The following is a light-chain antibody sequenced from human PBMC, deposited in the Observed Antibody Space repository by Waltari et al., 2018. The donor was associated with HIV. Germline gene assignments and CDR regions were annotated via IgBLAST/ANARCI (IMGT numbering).Light chain of an antibody. CDR1: SPNIGAGYD. CDR2: GNT. J-gene: IGLJ1*01. CDR3: QSYDTSLSAYV. V-gene: IGLV1-40*01. Sequence: QSVLAQPPSVSGAPGQRVTIPCTGSSPNIGAGYDVHWYQQLPGTAPKFLIYGNTNRPSGVPDRFSGSKSGSSASLAITGLQAEDEADYYCQSYDTSLSAYVFGTGTKVTVL.